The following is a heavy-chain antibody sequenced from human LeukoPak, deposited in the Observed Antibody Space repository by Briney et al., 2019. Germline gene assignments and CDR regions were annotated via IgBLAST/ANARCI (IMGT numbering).Heavy chain of an antibody. D-gene: IGHD2-2*01. Sequence: KASETLSLTCTVSGGSISSGSYYWSWIRQPAGKGLEWIGRIYTSGSTNYNPSLKSRVTISGDTSKNQFSLKLSSVTAADTAVYYCARDRCNGTSCSGRVAFDIWGQGTMITVSS. CDR2: IYTSGST. J-gene: IGHJ3*02. CDR1: GGSISSGSYY. V-gene: IGHV4-61*02. CDR3: ARDRCNGTSCSGRVAFDI.